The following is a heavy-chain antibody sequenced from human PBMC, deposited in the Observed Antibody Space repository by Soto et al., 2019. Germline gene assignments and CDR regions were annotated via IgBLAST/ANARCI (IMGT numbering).Heavy chain of an antibody. Sequence: GGSLRLSCAASGFTVSSNYMSWVRQAPGKGLEWVSVIYSGGSTYYADSVKGRFTISRDNSKNTLYLQMNSLRAEDTAVYYCARDFGDFWSGQTYYYYGMDVWGQGTTVTVSS. CDR2: IYSGGST. CDR1: GFTVSSNY. J-gene: IGHJ6*02. V-gene: IGHV3-53*01. D-gene: IGHD3-3*01. CDR3: ARDFGDFWSGQTYYYYGMDV.